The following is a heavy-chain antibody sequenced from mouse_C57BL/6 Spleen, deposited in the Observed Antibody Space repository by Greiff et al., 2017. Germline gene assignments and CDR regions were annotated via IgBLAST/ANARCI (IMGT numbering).Heavy chain of an antibody. D-gene: IGHD2-4*01. J-gene: IGHJ4*01. V-gene: IGHV1-26*01. Sequence: EVQLQQSGPELVKPGASVKISCKASGSTFTNYYMTWLKQSHGRSLEWIGDINPNNGGTSYNQKFKGKATLTVDKSSSTAYMELRSLTSEDSAVYYCARRNYYDYERYAMDYWGQGTSVTVSS. CDR1: GSTFTNYY. CDR2: INPNNGGT. CDR3: ARRNYYDYERYAMDY.